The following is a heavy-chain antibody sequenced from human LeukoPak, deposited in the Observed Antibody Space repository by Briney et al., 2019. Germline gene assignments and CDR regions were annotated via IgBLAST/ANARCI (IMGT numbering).Heavy chain of an antibody. Sequence: SETLSLTCTVSGGSISSHYWSWIRQPPGKGLEWIGYIYYSGSTNYNPSLKSRVTISVDTSKNQFSLKLSSVTAADTAVYYCARERTSYYDFWSGYSRSGYDSDYYYYIDVWGKGTTVTVYS. D-gene: IGHD3-3*01. V-gene: IGHV4-59*11. J-gene: IGHJ6*03. CDR1: GGSISSHY. CDR3: ARERTSYYDFWSGYSRSGYDSDYYYYIDV. CDR2: IYYSGST.